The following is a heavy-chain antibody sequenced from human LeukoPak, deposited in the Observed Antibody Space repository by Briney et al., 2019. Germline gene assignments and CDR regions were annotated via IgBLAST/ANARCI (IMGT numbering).Heavy chain of an antibody. V-gene: IGHV3-30*03. D-gene: IGHD3-10*01. CDR1: GFTFSSYG. CDR2: ISYDGSNK. Sequence: PGGSLRLSCADSGFTFSSYGMHWVRQAPGKGLEWVAVISYDGSNKYYADSVKGRFTISRDNSKNTLYLQMNSLRAEDTAVYYCARDRGGAFDFWGQGTMVTVSS. CDR3: ARDRGGAFDF. J-gene: IGHJ3*01.